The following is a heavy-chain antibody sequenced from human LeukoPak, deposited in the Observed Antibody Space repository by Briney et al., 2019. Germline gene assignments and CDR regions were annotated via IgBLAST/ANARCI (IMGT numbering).Heavy chain of an antibody. V-gene: IGHV3-23*01. CDR3: AKDLDGDYYYGMDV. J-gene: IGHJ6*02. Sequence: GGSLRLSCAASGFTFSSYAMSWVRQAPGKGLEWVSAISGSGGSTYYADSVKGRFTISRDNSKNTLYLQMNSLRAEDTAVYYCAKDLDGDYYYGMDVWGQGTTVTVS. CDR1: GFTFSSYA. D-gene: IGHD3-10*01. CDR2: ISGSGGST.